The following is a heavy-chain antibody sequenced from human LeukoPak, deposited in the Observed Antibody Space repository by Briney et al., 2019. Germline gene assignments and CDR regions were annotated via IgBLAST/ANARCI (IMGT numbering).Heavy chain of an antibody. D-gene: IGHD6-19*01. CDR1: GDSVSSNSVT. CDR2: TYYRSKWYN. J-gene: IGHJ4*02. V-gene: IGHV6-1*01. CDR3: TRAAAPFSSGRFDY. Sequence: SQTLSLTCAISGDSVSSNSVTWNWIRHSPSRGLEWLGRTYYRSKWYNDYAVSVKSRITINPDTSQNQFSLQLNSVTPEDTAVYYCTRAAAPFSSGRFDYWGQGTLVTVSS.